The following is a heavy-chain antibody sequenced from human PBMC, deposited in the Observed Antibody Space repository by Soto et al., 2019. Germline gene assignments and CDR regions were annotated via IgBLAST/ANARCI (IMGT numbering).Heavy chain of an antibody. J-gene: IGHJ4*02. CDR1: GFTFSSYA. Sequence: QVQLVESGGGVVQPGRSLRLSCAASGFTFSSYAMHWVRQAPGKGLEWVAVISYDGSNKYYADSVKGRFTISRDNSKNTLYLQMNSLRAEDTAVYYCASGDSIVGATSVYWGQGTLVTVSS. V-gene: IGHV3-30-3*01. D-gene: IGHD1-26*01. CDR2: ISYDGSNK. CDR3: ASGDSIVGATSVY.